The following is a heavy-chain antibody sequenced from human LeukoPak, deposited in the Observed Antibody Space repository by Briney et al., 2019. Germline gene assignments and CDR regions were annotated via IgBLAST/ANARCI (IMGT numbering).Heavy chain of an antibody. CDR2: MNPSGDTT. D-gene: IGHD3-9*01. V-gene: IGHV1-46*01. CDR3: ARGGALRYFEWFSAY. J-gene: IGHJ4*02. Sequence: ASVKVSCKTSGYNFTNYYMHWVRQAPGHGLEWMGIMNPSGDTTTYAEKFQGRVTMTRDTSTSTVYMELSSLRSEDTAVYYCARGGALRYFEWFSAYWGQGTLVTVSS. CDR1: GYNFTNYY.